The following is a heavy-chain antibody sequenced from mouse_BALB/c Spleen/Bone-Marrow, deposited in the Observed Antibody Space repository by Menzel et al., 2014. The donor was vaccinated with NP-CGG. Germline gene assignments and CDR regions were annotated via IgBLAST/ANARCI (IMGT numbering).Heavy chain of an antibody. J-gene: IGHJ2*01. CDR1: GYTFTSYV. CDR3: ARRGRIAEALGY. CDR2: INPYNDGT. V-gene: IGHV1-14*01. Sequence: VQLQQSGPEQVKPGASVKMSCKASGYTFTSYVMHWVKQRPGQGLEWIGYINPYNDGTKYNEKFKGKATLTSDKSSSTAYMQLSSLTSEHSAVYYCARRGRIAEALGYWVQGTTLTVSS. D-gene: IGHD6-1*01.